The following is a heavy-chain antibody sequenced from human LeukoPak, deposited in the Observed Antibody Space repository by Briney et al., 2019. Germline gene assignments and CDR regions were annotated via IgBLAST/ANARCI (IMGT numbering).Heavy chain of an antibody. D-gene: IGHD6-13*01. Sequence: GGSLRLSCAASGFTFSSYSMNWVRQAPGKGLEWVSSISSSSSYIYYADSVKGRFTISRDNTKNSLYLQMNSLRAEDTAVYYCARIPIRIGVAGLGAAGLDYWGQGTLVTVSS. J-gene: IGHJ4*02. CDR1: GFTFSSYS. CDR3: ARIPIRIGVAGLGAAGLDY. CDR2: ISSSSSYI. V-gene: IGHV3-21*04.